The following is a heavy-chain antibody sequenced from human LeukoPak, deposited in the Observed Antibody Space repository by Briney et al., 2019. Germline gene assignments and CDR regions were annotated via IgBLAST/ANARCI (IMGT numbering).Heavy chain of an antibody. D-gene: IGHD3-10*01. Sequence: GGSLSLSCADSGFTFSSYAMSWVRQAPGKGLEWISAISGSGGSTYYPDSGKGRSTTSSDNYKHTLYLQITDLRAHNTAAYYADYVKGRFTIARNNSKNTLYLQMNSLRAEDTAVYYCAKRIGESNIVVVPAAQTPDACDIWGQGTMVTVSS. CDR1: GFTFSSYA. V-gene: IGHV3-23*01. J-gene: IGHJ3*02. CDR3: DYVKGRFTIARNNSKNTLYLQMNSLRAEDTAVYYCAKRIGESNIVVVPAAQTPDACDI. CDR2: ISGSGGST.